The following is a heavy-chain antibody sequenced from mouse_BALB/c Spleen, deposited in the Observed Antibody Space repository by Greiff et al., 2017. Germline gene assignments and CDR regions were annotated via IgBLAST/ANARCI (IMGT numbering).Heavy chain of an antibody. D-gene: IGHD2-1*01. CDR3: ARNGNYGRYYFDY. CDR1: GYAFSSYW. CDR2: IYPGDGDT. V-gene: IGHV1-80*01. J-gene: IGHJ2*01. Sequence: QVQLQQSGAELVRPGSSVKISCKASGYAFSSYWMNWVKQRPGQGLEWIGQIYPGDGDTNYNGKFKGKATLTADKSSSTAYMQLSSLTSEDSAVYFCARNGNYGRYYFDYWGQGTTLTVSS.